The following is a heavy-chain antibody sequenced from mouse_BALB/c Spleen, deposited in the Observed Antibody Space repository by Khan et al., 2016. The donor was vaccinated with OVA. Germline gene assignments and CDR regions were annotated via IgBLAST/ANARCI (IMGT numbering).Heavy chain of an antibody. Sequence: EVQLKESGPELVKPGASVKISCKASGYSFTGYFMNWVKQSHGKSLEWIGRINPYNGDTFYNQKFKGKATLTVDKSSSTAHMELLSLTSEDSAVYYCTDGYYRDAMDYWGQGTSVTVSS. J-gene: IGHJ4*01. D-gene: IGHD2-3*01. CDR3: TDGYYRDAMDY. V-gene: IGHV1-37*01. CDR2: INPYNGDT. CDR1: GYSFTGYF.